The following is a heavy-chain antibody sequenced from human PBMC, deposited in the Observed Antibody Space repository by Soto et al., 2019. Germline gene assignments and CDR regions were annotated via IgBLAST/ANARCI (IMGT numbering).Heavy chain of an antibody. CDR1: GFTFSYAW. D-gene: IGHD6-19*01. V-gene: IGHV3-15*01. Sequence: GGSLRLSCAASGFTFSYAWMDWVRQAPGKGLEWVGRIKSQTDGGATDYPAPVRDRFTISRDDSKNTLFLQMNSLKTEDTAVYYCTTEMRHSSGWYGAFDIWGQGTMVTVSS. CDR2: IKSQTDGGAT. J-gene: IGHJ3*02. CDR3: TTEMRHSSGWYGAFDI.